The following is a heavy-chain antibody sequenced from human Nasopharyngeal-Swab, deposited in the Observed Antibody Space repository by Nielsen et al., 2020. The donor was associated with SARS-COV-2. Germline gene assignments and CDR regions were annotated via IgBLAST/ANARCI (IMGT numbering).Heavy chain of an antibody. J-gene: IGHJ4*02. Sequence: GGSLRLSCAASGFTFSSYAIHWVRQAPGKGLEWFALISYDGSNKYYADSVKGRFTISRENSKNTLYLQMNSLRAEDTAVYYCARDSGGNLDYWGQGTMVTVSS. CDR1: GFTFSSYA. CDR3: ARDSGGNLDY. V-gene: IGHV3-30-3*01. D-gene: IGHD4-23*01. CDR2: ISYDGSNK.